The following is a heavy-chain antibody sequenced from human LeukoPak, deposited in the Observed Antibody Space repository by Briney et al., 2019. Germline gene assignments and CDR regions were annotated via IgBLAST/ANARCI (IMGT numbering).Heavy chain of an antibody. V-gene: IGHV1-18*01. CDR2: ISAYNGNT. Sequence: ASVKVSCKASGYIFTSYGISWVRQAPGQGLEWMGWISAYNGNTNYAQKLQGRVTMTTDTSTSTAYMELRSLRSDDTAVYYCAKTRKSPPEVDYWGQGTLVTVSS. J-gene: IGHJ4*02. CDR1: GYIFTSYG. CDR3: AKTRKSPPEVDY.